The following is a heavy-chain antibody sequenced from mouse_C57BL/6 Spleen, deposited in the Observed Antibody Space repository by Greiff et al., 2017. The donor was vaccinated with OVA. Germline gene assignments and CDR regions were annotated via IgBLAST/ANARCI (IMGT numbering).Heavy chain of an antibody. J-gene: IGHJ3*01. CDR2: IDPSDSYT. CDR1: GYTFTSYW. Sequence: VQLQQPGAELVKPGASVKLSCKASGYTFTSYWMQWVKQRPGQGLEWIGEIDPSDSYTNYNQKFKGKATLTVDTSSSTAYMQLSSLTSEDSAVYYCASGDYGSSPWFAYWGKGTLVTVSA. D-gene: IGHD1-1*01. CDR3: ASGDYGSSPWFAY. V-gene: IGHV1-50*01.